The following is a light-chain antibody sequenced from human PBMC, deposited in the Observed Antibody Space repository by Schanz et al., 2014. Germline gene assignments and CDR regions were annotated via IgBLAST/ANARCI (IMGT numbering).Light chain of an antibody. CDR3: CSYAGSSTPKV. CDR1: SSDVGSYNL. CDR2: EGS. V-gene: IGLV2-23*01. J-gene: IGLJ3*02. Sequence: QSALTQPASVSGSPGQSITISCTGTSSDVGSYNLVSWYQQHPGKAPKLIIYEGSKRPSGVSNRFSGSKSGNTASLTISGLQAEDEADYYCCSYAGSSTPKVFGGGTKVTVL.